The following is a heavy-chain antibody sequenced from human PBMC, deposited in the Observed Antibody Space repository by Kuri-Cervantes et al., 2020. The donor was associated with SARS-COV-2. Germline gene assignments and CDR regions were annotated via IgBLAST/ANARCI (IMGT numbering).Heavy chain of an antibody. CDR1: GYSISCGYY. D-gene: IGHD6-6*01. J-gene: IGHJ3*02. Sequence: ESLKISCAVSGYSISCGYYWGWIRQPPGKGLEWIAIIYHRGNTYYNPSLKSRVTISLDTSKNQFSLKLSSVTAADTAVYYCARRGAGSSSAAFDIWGLGTMVTVSS. CDR2: IYHRGNT. V-gene: IGHV4-38-2*01. CDR3: ARRGAGSSSAAFDI.